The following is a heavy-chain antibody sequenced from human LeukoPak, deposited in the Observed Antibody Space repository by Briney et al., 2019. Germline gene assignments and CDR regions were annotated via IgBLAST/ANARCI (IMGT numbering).Heavy chain of an antibody. CDR1: GFTFSSYV. CDR3: AKALDSGTYTAEFFHH. Sequence: GGSLRLSCAASGFTFSSYVLSWVRQAPGKGLEWIASISGSGGNTYYADSVKGRLTISRDNSKNTLNLQMNSLRAEDSAVYYCAKALDSGTYTAEFFHHWGQGTLVTVSS. J-gene: IGHJ1*01. V-gene: IGHV3-23*01. CDR2: ISGSGGNT. D-gene: IGHD1-26*01.